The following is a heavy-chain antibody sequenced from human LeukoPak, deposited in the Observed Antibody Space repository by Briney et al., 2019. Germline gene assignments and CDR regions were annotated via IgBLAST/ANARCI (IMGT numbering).Heavy chain of an antibody. Sequence: ASVKVSCKASGYTFTAYYMHWVRQAPGQGLEWMGWINPNSGGTIFAQRFQGRVTMTRDTSISTAHMELSSLRSDDTAVYYCARGRSGGWYFDYWGQGTLVTVSS. V-gene: IGHV1-2*02. CDR1: GYTFTAYY. CDR3: ARGRSGGWYFDY. CDR2: INPNSGGT. J-gene: IGHJ4*02. D-gene: IGHD6-19*01.